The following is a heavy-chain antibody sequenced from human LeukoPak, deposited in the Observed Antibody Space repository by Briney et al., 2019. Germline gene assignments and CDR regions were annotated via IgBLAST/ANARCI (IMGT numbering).Heavy chain of an antibody. CDR1: AFTFSSYW. V-gene: IGHV3-23*01. D-gene: IGHD3-10*01. Sequence: PGGSLRLSCAASAFTFSSYWMHWVRQAPGKGLEWVSAISGSGGSTYYADSVKGRSTISRDNSKNTLYLQMNSLRAEDTAVYYCAKFGLAGSGRYHDAFDIWGQGTMVTVSS. CDR3: AKFGLAGSGRYHDAFDI. J-gene: IGHJ3*02. CDR2: ISGSGGST.